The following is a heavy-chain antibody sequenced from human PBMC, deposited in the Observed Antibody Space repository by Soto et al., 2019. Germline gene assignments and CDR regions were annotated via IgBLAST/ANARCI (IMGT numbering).Heavy chain of an antibody. CDR3: ARTTTYCAGDCYSFY. Sequence: ASVKVSCRASGYTFTSYGISWVRQAPGQGLEWMGWISAYNGNTNYAQKLQGRVTMTTDTSTSTAYMELRSLRSDDTAVYYCARTTTYCAGDCYSFYWGQGTLATVSS. CDR2: ISAYNGNT. D-gene: IGHD2-21*02. CDR1: GYTFTSYG. V-gene: IGHV1-18*01. J-gene: IGHJ4*02.